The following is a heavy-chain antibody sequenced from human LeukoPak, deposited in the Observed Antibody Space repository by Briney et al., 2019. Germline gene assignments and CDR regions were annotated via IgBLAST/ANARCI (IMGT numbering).Heavy chain of an antibody. CDR2: MNPNSGNT. CDR3: ARLMVRGVYVFGY. J-gene: IGHJ4*02. Sequence: ASVKVSCKASGYTFTSYDINWVRQATGQGLEWMGWMNPNSGNTGYAQKFQGRVTMTRNTSISTAYMELSGLRSEDTAVYYCARLMVRGVYVFGYWGQGTLVTVSS. D-gene: IGHD3-10*01. CDR1: GYTFTSYD. V-gene: IGHV1-8*01.